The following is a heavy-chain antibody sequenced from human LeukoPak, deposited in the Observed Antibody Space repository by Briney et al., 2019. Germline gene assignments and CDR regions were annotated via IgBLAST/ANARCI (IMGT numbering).Heavy chain of an antibody. CDR1: GYTFTSYY. Sequence: ASVKVSCKASGYTFTSYYMHWVRQAPGKGLEWMGGFDPEDGETIYAQKFQGRVTMTEDTSTDTAYMELSSLRSEDTAVYYCATQGGETPGYYYYYYMDVWGKGTTVIVSS. J-gene: IGHJ6*03. CDR2: FDPEDGET. CDR3: ATQGGETPGYYYYYYMDV. D-gene: IGHD2-21*01. V-gene: IGHV1-24*01.